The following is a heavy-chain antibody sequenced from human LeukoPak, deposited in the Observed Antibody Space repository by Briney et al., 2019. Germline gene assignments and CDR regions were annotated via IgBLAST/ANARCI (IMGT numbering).Heavy chain of an antibody. J-gene: IGHJ4*02. CDR3: ARVRYSYGYSSTLGASC. V-gene: IGHV4-34*01. D-gene: IGHD5-18*01. Sequence: SETLSLTCAVYGGSFSGYYWSWIRQPPGKGLEWIGEINHSGSTNYNPSLKSRVTISVDTSKNQFSLKLSSVTAADTAVYYCARVRYSYGYSSTLGASCWGQGTLVTVSS. CDR2: INHSGST. CDR1: GGSFSGYY.